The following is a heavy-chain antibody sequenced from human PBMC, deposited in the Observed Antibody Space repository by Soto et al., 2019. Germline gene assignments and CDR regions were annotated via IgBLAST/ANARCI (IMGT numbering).Heavy chain of an antibody. J-gene: IGHJ6*02. CDR1: GGSFSNYY. V-gene: IGHV4-34*01. CDR3: ARGKNYYDSSSYYRLGMDV. D-gene: IGHD3-22*01. Sequence: PSETLSLTCAVYGGSFSNYYWSWIRQPPGKGLEWIGEINHSGSTNYSPSLKSRVTIAIDTSRNQFSLNLSSVTAADTAVYYCARGKNYYDSSSYYRLGMDVWGQGTTVTVSS. CDR2: INHSGST.